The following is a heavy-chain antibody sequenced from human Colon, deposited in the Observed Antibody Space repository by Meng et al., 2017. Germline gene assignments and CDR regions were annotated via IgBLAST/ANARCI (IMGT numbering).Heavy chain of an antibody. CDR1: GGSISSGDYY. CDR3: ARGYYDSSGYGYWYFDL. Sequence: VRLKEAGPGLVKPSQTLSLTCTVSGGSISSGDYYWSWIRQPPGKGLEWIGYIYYSGSTYYNPSLKSRVTISVDTSKNQFSLKLSSVTAADTAVYYCARGYYDSSGYGYWYFDLWGRGTLVTVSS. D-gene: IGHD3-22*01. V-gene: IGHV4-30-4*01. J-gene: IGHJ2*01. CDR2: IYYSGST.